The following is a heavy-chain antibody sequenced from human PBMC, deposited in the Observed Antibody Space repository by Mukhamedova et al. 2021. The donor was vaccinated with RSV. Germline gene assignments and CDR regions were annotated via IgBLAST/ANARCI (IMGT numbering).Heavy chain of an antibody. V-gene: IGHV3-33*01. CDR2: IWYDGTNK. J-gene: IGHJ4*02. CDR3: ARAYYDTRGFYHFDY. Sequence: GLEWVAIIWYDGTNKYYADYVKGRFTISSDISKNMMYLQMNGLRAEDTAVYYCARAYYDTRGFYHFDYWGQGTLVNVSS. D-gene: IGHD3-22*01.